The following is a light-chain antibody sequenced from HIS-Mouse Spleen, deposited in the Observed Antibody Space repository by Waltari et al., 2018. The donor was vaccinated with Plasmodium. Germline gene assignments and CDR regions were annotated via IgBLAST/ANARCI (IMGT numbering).Light chain of an antibody. V-gene: IGKV1-33*01. CDR2: DAS. CDR3: QQYDNLPMYT. Sequence: DIQMTQSPSSLSASVGDRVTITCQASQEISNYLNWYQQKPGKAPKLLIYDASNLGTGVPSRFSGSGSGTDFTFTISSMQPEDIATYYCQQYDNLPMYTFGQGTKLEIK. J-gene: IGKJ2*01. CDR1: QEISNY.